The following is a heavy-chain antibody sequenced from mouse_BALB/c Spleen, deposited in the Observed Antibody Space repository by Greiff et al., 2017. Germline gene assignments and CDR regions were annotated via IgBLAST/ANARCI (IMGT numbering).Heavy chain of an antibody. D-gene: IGHD1-1*01. CDR1: GFTFSSFG. CDR2: ISSGSSTI. CDR3: ARSHYGSSPDY. Sequence: EVQRVESGGGLVQPGGSRKLSCAASGFTFSSFGMHWVRQAPEKGLEWVAYISSGSSTIYYADTVKGRFTISRDNPKNTLFLQMTSLRSEDTAMYYCARSHYGSSPDYWGQGTTLTVSS. J-gene: IGHJ2*01. V-gene: IGHV5-17*02.